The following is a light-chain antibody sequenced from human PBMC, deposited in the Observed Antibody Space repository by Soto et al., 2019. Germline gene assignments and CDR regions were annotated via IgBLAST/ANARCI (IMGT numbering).Light chain of an antibody. Sequence: IVMTQSPTTLSVSPGRRVTFSCRASQNVYNKLAWYQHKPGQAPRLLISGASTGATGVPPRFSGSGSGTDFNLTVNSLQSEDIAVYYCQQYHNWPVTFGGGTKVDIK. CDR3: QQYHNWPVT. J-gene: IGKJ4*01. CDR1: QNVYNK. CDR2: GAS. V-gene: IGKV3-15*01.